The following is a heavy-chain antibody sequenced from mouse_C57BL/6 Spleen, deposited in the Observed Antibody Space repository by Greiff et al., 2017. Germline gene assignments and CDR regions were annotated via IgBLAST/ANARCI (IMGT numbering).Heavy chain of an antibody. V-gene: IGHV3-6*01. D-gene: IGHD2-4*01. Sequence: VQLNESGPGLVKPSQSLSLTCSVTGYSITSGYYWNWIRQFPGNKLEWMGYISYDGSNNYNPSLKNRISITRDTSKNQFFLKLNSVTTEDTATYYCASYYDYDEGAMDYWGQGTSVTVSS. CDR2: ISYDGSN. CDR1: GYSITSGYY. J-gene: IGHJ4*01. CDR3: ASYYDYDEGAMDY.